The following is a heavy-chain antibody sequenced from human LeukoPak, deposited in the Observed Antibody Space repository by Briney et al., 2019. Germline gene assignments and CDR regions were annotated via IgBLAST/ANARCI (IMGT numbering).Heavy chain of an antibody. Sequence: GGSLRLSCAASGFTFSSYAMSWVRQAPGRGLEWVSFISPSGDRTSNADSVEGRFTISRDNTRNTLYLQMNSLRDEDTGVYYCAIMHGYYDGSGFWVQWGQGTLVTVSS. CDR1: GFTFSSYA. CDR3: AIMHGYYDGSGFWVQ. CDR2: ISPSGDRT. D-gene: IGHD3-22*01. V-gene: IGHV3-23*01. J-gene: IGHJ4*02.